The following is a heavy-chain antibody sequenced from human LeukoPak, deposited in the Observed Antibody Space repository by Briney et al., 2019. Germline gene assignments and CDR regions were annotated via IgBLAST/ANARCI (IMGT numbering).Heavy chain of an antibody. V-gene: IGHV4-59*01. J-gene: IGHJ6*02. CDR1: GGSISSYY. CDR3: ASSVVPAAAEGHYGMDV. CDR2: IYYSGST. D-gene: IGHD2-2*01. Sequence: KPSETLSLTCTVSGGSISSYYWSWIRQPPGKGLEWIGYIYYSGSTNYNPSLKSRVTISVDTSKNQFSLKLSSVTAADTAVYYCASSVVPAAAEGHYGMDVWGQGTTVTVSS.